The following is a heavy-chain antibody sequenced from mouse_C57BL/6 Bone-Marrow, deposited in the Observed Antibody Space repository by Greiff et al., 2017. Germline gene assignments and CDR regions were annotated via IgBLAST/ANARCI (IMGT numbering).Heavy chain of an antibody. Sequence: QVQLQQPGAELVKPGASVKLSCKASGYTFTSYWMQWVKQRPGQGLEWIGEIDPSDSYTNDNQKFKGKATLTVDTSSSTAYMQLSSLTSEDSAVYYCARSFITTVVATDAMDYWGQGTSVTVSS. CDR3: ARSFITTVVATDAMDY. J-gene: IGHJ4*01. CDR1: GYTFTSYW. D-gene: IGHD1-1*01. CDR2: IDPSDSYT. V-gene: IGHV1-50*01.